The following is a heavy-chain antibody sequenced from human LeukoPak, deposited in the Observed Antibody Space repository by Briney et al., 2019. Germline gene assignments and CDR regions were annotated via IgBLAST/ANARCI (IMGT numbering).Heavy chain of an antibody. CDR1: GYTFNGYY. CDR2: INPNSGGT. V-gene: IGHV1-2*02. CDR3: ARDGDGYTIDY. J-gene: IGHJ4*02. Sequence: ASVKVSCKASGYTFNGYYMHWVRQAPGQGLEWMGWINPNSGGTNCAQKFQGRVTMTRDTSISTAYMELSRLRSDDTAVYYCARDGDGYTIDYWGQGTLVTVSS. D-gene: IGHD5-24*01.